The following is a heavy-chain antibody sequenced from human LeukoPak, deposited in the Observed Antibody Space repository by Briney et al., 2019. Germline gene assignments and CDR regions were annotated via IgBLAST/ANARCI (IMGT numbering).Heavy chain of an antibody. D-gene: IGHD1-26*01. Sequence: GGSLRLSCTASGFTFSSYAMSWVRQAPGKGLEWVSAISGSGGSTYYADSVKGRFTISRDNSKNTLYLQMNSLRAEDTAVYYCAKFVGATYYFDYWGQGTLVTVSS. CDR1: GFTFSSYA. J-gene: IGHJ4*02. V-gene: IGHV3-23*01. CDR3: AKFVGATYYFDY. CDR2: ISGSGGST.